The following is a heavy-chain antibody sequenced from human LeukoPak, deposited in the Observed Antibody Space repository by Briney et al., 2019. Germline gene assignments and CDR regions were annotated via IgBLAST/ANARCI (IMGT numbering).Heavy chain of an antibody. CDR1: GYTFTSYG. D-gene: IGHD6-19*01. Sequence: GASVKVSCKASGYTFTSYGISWVRQAPGQGLEWMGWISAYNGNTNYAQKLQGRVTMTTDTSTSTAYMELRSLRSDDTAVYYCARAVQQWLVLHYYYYYMDVWGKGTTVTVSS. V-gene: IGHV1-18*01. CDR2: ISAYNGNT. J-gene: IGHJ6*03. CDR3: ARAVQQWLVLHYYYYYMDV.